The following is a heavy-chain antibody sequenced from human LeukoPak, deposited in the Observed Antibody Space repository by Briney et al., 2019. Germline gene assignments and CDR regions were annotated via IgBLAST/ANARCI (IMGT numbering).Heavy chain of an antibody. V-gene: IGHV4-59*12. CDR1: GGSISSYY. Sequence: SETLSLTCTVSGGSISSYYWSWIRQPPGKGLEWIGYIYYSGSTYYNPSLKSRVTISVDTSKNQFSLKLSSVTAADTAVYYCASYRIPVTGSGFFDYWGQGTLVTVSS. CDR2: IYYSGST. J-gene: IGHJ4*02. D-gene: IGHD4-17*01. CDR3: ASYRIPVTGSGFFDY.